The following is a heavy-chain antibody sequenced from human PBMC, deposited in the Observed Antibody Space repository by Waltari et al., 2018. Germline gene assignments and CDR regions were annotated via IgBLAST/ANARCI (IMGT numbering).Heavy chain of an antibody. CDR3: ARGSFVGYSSSWYPDYYYMDV. Sequence: EVQLVETGGGLIQPGGSLRLSCAASGFTVSSNYMSWVRQAPGQGLEWVSVIYSGGSTYYAYSVKGRFTISRDNSKNTLYLQMNSLRAEDTAVYYCARGSFVGYSSSWYPDYYYMDVWGKGTTVTVSS. D-gene: IGHD6-13*01. J-gene: IGHJ6*03. V-gene: IGHV3-53*02. CDR2: IYSGGST. CDR1: GFTVSSNY.